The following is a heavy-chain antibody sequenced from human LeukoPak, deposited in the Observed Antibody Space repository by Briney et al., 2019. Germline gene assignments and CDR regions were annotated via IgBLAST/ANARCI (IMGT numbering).Heavy chain of an antibody. CDR3: AREFIAAAGPFDY. D-gene: IGHD6-13*01. V-gene: IGHV3-7*01. J-gene: IGHJ4*02. CDR2: IKQDGSEK. Sequence: PGGSLRLSCAASGFTFSSYAMSWVRQAPGKGLEWVANIKQDGSEKYYVDSVKGRFTISRDNAKNSLYLQMNSLRAEDTAVYYCAREFIAAAGPFDYWGQGTLVTVSS. CDR1: GFTFSSYA.